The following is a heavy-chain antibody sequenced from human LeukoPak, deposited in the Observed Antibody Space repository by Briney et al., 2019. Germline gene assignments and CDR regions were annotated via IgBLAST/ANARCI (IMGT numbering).Heavy chain of an antibody. D-gene: IGHD5-18*01. CDR3: ATEYNVDTAMVGGYAFDI. V-gene: IGHV1-2*02. Sequence: GASVKVSCKASGYTFTGYYMHWVRQAPGQGLEWMGWINPNSGGTNYAQKFQGRVTMTRDTSISTAYMELSRLRSDDTAVYYCATEYNVDTAMVGGYAFDIWGQGTMVTVSS. CDR1: GYTFTGYY. CDR2: INPNSGGT. J-gene: IGHJ3*02.